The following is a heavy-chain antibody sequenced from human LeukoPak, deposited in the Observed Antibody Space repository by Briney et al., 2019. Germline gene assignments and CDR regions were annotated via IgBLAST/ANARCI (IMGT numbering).Heavy chain of an antibody. Sequence: ASVKVSCKASGYTFTSYDINWVRQATGQGLKWMGWMNPNSGNTGYAQKFQGRVTMTRNTSISTAYMELSSLRSEDTAVYYCAREYLVQGVIFYYYYMDVWGKGTTVTVSS. CDR1: GYTFTSYD. CDR2: MNPNSGNT. CDR3: AREYLVQGVIFYYYYMDV. V-gene: IGHV1-8*01. D-gene: IGHD3-10*01. J-gene: IGHJ6*03.